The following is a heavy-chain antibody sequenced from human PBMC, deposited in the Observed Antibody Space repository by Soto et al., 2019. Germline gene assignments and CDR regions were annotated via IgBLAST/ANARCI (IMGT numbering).Heavy chain of an antibody. CDR3: ARSPQGDYDSSGYYYYYGMDV. D-gene: IGHD3-22*01. Sequence: ASVKVSCKASGYTFTSYAMHWVRQAPGQRLEWMGWINAGNGNTKYSQKFQGRVTITRDTSASTAYMELSSLRSEDTAVYYCARSPQGDYDSSGYYYYYGMDVWGQGTTVTVSS. V-gene: IGHV1-3*01. J-gene: IGHJ6*02. CDR2: INAGNGNT. CDR1: GYTFTSYA.